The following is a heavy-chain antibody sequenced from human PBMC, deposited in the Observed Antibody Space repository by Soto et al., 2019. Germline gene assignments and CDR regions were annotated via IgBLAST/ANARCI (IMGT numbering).Heavy chain of an antibody. Sequence: GGSLRLSCAASGFTFSSYGMHWVRQAPGKGLEWVAVISYDGSNKYYADSVKGRFTISRDNSKNTLYLQMNSLRAEDTAVYYCAKAWDSSGGLDAFDIWGQGTMVTVSS. CDR3: AKAWDSSGGLDAFDI. V-gene: IGHV3-30*18. J-gene: IGHJ3*02. CDR1: GFTFSSYG. D-gene: IGHD3-22*01. CDR2: ISYDGSNK.